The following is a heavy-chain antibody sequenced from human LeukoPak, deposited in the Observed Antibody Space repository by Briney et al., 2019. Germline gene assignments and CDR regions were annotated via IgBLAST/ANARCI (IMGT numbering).Heavy chain of an antibody. CDR3: ARWNYYESSRAFDI. V-gene: IGHV4-59*01. CDR1: GGSINSCY. D-gene: IGHD3-22*01. J-gene: IGHJ3*02. Sequence: SETLSLTCTVSGGSINSCYWSWIRQPPGKGLEWIGYIYYSGNTNYNPSLKSRVTISVDTSKNHFSLKLNSVTAADTAMYYCARWNYYESSRAFDIWGQGTMVTVSS. CDR2: IYYSGNT.